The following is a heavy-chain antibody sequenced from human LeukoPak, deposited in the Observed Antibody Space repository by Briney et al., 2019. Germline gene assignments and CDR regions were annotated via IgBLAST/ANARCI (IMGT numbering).Heavy chain of an antibody. V-gene: IGHV3-23*01. CDR3: AKVHSGTYYDYFDY. J-gene: IGHJ4*02. Sequence: GGSLRLSCAASGFTFSSYAMSWVRQAPGKGLEWGSHISGSGGSTYYADSVKGRFTISRDNSKNTLYLQMNSLRAEDTAVYYCAKVHSGTYYDYFDYWGQGTLVTVSS. CDR2: ISGSGGST. CDR1: GFTFSSYA. D-gene: IGHD1-26*01.